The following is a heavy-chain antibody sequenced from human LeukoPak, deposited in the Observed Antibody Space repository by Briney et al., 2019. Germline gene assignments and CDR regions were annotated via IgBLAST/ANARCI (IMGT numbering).Heavy chain of an antibody. V-gene: IGHV4-59*01. CDR3: ARDKSKSMGRGVIIKDHSYYYMDV. Sequence: SETLSLTCTVSGGSISSYYWSWIRQPPGKGLEWIGYIYYSGSTNYNPSLKSRVTISVDTSKNQFSLKLSSVTAADTAVYYCARDKSKSMGRGVIIKDHSYYYMDVWGKGTTVTISS. J-gene: IGHJ6*03. D-gene: IGHD3-10*01. CDR2: IYYSGST. CDR1: GGSISSYY.